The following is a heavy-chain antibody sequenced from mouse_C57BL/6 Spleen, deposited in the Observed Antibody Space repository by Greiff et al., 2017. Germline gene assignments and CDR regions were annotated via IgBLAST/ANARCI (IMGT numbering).Heavy chain of an antibody. CDR1: GYAFTSYG. CDR3: ARGSSGPPFAY. CDR2: IYPRSGNT. D-gene: IGHD3-2*02. J-gene: IGHJ3*01. Sequence: QVQLQQSGAELARPGASVKLSCKASGYAFTSYGISWVKQRTGQGLEWIGEIYPRSGNTYYNEKFKGKATLTADKSSSTAYMELRSLTSEDSAVYFCARGSSGPPFAYWGQGTLVTVSA. V-gene: IGHV1-81*01.